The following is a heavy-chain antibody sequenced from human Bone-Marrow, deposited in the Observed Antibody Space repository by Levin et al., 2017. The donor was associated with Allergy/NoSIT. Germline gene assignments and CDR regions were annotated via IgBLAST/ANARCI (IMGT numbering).Heavy chain of an antibody. D-gene: IGHD3-10*01. J-gene: IGHJ4*02. CDR1: GGSIRSYY. CDR3: ARGRDDGSGSYLDYFDY. Sequence: SQTLSLPCTVSGGSIRSYYWSWIRQPPGKGLEWIGYIYYSGSTNYNPSLKSRVTISVDTSKNQFSLKLSSVTAADTAVYYCARGRDDGSGSYLDYFDYWGQGTLVTVSS. CDR2: IYYSGST. V-gene: IGHV4-59*01.